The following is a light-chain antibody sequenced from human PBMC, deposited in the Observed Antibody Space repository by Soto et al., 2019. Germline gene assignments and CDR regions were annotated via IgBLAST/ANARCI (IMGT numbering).Light chain of an antibody. Sequence: EIVLTQSPATLSVSPGERATLSCRASQSVSSNLAWYQQKPGRAPRLLIYGASTRATGIPARFSGSGSGTEFTLTIRSLQSEDFAIYYCKQYNNWLWTFGQGTKVDIK. CDR1: QSVSSN. J-gene: IGKJ1*01. CDR2: GAS. CDR3: KQYNNWLWT. V-gene: IGKV3-15*01.